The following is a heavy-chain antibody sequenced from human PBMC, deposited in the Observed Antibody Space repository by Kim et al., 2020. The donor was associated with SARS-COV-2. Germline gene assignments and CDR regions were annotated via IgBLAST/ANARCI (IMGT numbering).Heavy chain of an antibody. J-gene: IGHJ4*02. CDR1: GFTFSSYE. D-gene: IGHD3-3*01. CDR2: ISSSGSTI. Sequence: GGSLRLSCAASGFTFSSYEMNWVRQAPGKGLEWVSYISSSGSTIYYADSVKGRFTISRDNAKNSLYLQMNSLRAEDTAVYYCARDLPVATIFGVVTTWQFDYWGQGTLVTVSS. V-gene: IGHV3-48*03. CDR3: ARDLPVATIFGVVTTWQFDY.